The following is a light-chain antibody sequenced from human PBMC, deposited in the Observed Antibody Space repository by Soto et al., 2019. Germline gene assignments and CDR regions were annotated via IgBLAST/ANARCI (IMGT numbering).Light chain of an antibody. V-gene: IGKV3-15*01. CDR2: GAS. J-gene: IGKJ4*01. CDR3: QQHNDWPLT. CDR1: QSINNS. Sequence: EIVMTQSPATLSVSPGERATLSCRASQSINNSLAWYQQKRGQGPRLLIYGASSRATGTPARFSGSGSGTGFTLTISSLQSEDFAIYYCQQHNDWPLTFGGGTKVEIK.